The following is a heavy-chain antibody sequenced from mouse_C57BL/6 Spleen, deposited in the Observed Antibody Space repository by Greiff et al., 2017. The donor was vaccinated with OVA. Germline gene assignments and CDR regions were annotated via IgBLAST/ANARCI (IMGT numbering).Heavy chain of an antibody. Sequence: VKLMESGAELVKPGASVKMSCKASGYTFTTYPIEWMKQNHGKSLEWIGNFHPYNDDTKYNEKFKGKATLTVEKSSSTVYLELSRLTSDDSAVYYCARGGYYSIHYAMDYWGQGTSVTVSS. J-gene: IGHJ4*01. CDR3: ARGGYYSIHYAMDY. V-gene: IGHV1-47*01. D-gene: IGHD2-5*01. CDR1: GYTFTTYP. CDR2: FHPYNDDT.